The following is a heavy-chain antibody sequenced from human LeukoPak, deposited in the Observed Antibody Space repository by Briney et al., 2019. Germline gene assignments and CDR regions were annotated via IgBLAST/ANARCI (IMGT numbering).Heavy chain of an antibody. Sequence: PSETLSLTCTVSGGSISSGDYYWSWIRQPPGKGLEWIGYIYYSGSTYYNPSLKSRVTISVDTSKNQFSLKLSSVTAADTAVYYCARGSIGSGSYWGEHWFDPWGQGTLVTVSS. CDR2: IYYSGST. V-gene: IGHV4-30-4*01. CDR1: GGSISSGDYY. D-gene: IGHD3-10*01. CDR3: ARGSIGSGSYWGEHWFDP. J-gene: IGHJ5*02.